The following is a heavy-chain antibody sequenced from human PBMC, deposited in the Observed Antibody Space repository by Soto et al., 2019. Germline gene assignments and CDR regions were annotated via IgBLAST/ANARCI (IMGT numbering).Heavy chain of an antibody. V-gene: IGHV3-15*07. Sequence: EVQLVESGGGLVKPGGSLRLSCAASGVSLTHAWLHWARQAPGKGLEWVGRIKSKDYGGTADYAAPVKGRFIISRDDSQSTLYLQMNSLKSEDTAVYYCTTGVDRENFWGQGILVTVSS. J-gene: IGHJ4*02. CDR3: TTGVDRENF. CDR2: IKSKDYGGTA. CDR1: GVSLTHAW.